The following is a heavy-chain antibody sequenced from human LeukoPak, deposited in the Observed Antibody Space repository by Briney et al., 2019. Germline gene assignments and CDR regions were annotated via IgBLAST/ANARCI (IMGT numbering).Heavy chain of an antibody. CDR2: ISYDGSNK. CDR3: ARGGAAIGEY. CDR1: GFTFSSYA. J-gene: IGHJ4*02. V-gene: IGHV3-30*04. Sequence: GGSLRLSCAASGFTFSSYAMHWVRQAPGKGLEWVAVISYDGSNKYYADSVKGRFTISRDNSKNTLYLQMNSLRAEDTAVYYCARGGAAIGEYWGQGTLVTVSS. D-gene: IGHD2-2*01.